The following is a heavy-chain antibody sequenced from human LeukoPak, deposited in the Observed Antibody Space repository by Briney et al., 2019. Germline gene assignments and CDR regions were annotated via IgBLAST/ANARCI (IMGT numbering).Heavy chain of an antibody. CDR2: ISAYNGNT. V-gene: IGHV1-18*01. CDR3: ATTIAAAGSDAFDI. Sequence: GASVKVSCKASGYTFTSYGISWVRQAPGQGLEWMGWISAYNGNTNYAQKLQGRVTMTTDTSTSTAYMELRSLRAEDTAVYYCATTIAAAGSDAFDIWGQGTMVTVSS. J-gene: IGHJ3*02. D-gene: IGHD6-13*01. CDR1: GYTFTSYG.